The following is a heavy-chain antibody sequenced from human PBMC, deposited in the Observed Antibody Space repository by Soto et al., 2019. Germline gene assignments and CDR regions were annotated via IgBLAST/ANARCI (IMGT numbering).Heavy chain of an antibody. V-gene: IGHV1-2*04. CDR2: INPNSGGT. J-gene: IGHJ6*02. Sequence: QVQLVQSGAEVKKPGASVKVSCKASGYTFTGYYMHWVRQAPGQGLEWMGWINPNSGGTNYAQKFQGCVTMTRDTSISTAYMELSRLRSDDTAVYYCARGAGYSYGPYYYYGMDVWGQGTTVTVSS. CDR3: ARGAGYSYGPYYYYGMDV. CDR1: GYTFTGYY. D-gene: IGHD5-18*01.